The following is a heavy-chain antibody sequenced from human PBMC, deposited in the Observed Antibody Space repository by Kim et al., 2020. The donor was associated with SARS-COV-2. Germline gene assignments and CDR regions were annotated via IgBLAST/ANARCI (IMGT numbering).Heavy chain of an antibody. V-gene: IGHV3-48*03. CDR1: GFTFSSYE. CDR3: ARGSIVVVPAAPGGGFDP. J-gene: IGHJ5*02. CDR2: ISSSGSTI. Sequence: GGSLRLSCAASGFTFSSYEMNWVRQAPGKGLEWVSYISSSGSTIYYADSVKGRFTISRDNAKNSLYLQMNSLRAEDTAVYYCARGSIVVVPAAPGGGFDPWGQGTLVTVSS. D-gene: IGHD2-2*01.